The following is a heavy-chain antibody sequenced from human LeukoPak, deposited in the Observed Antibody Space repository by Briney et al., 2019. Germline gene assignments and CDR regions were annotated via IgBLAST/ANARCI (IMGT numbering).Heavy chain of an antibody. J-gene: IGHJ4*02. V-gene: IGHV3-30*18. CDR3: AKASSSSGWFGYYFDY. CDR1: GFTFSSYG. CDR2: ISYDGSDK. Sequence: GGSLRLSCAASGFTFSSYGMHWVRQAPGKGLEWVALISYDGSDKYYADSVKGRFTISRGNSKNTLFLQMNSLRAEDTAVYYCAKASSSSGWFGYYFDYWGQGALVTVSS. D-gene: IGHD6-19*01.